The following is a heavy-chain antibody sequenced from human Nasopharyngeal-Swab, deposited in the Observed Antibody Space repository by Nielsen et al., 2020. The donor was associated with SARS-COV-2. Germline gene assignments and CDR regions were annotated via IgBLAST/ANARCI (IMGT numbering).Heavy chain of an antibody. CDR3: ARGTGPTYYFDY. CDR1: GDSVSSNSAA. Sequence: SETLSLTCGISGDSVSSNSAAWNWIRQSPSRGLEWLGRTYYRSKWYNDYAVSVKSRITINPDTSKNQFSLQLNSVTPEDTAVYYCARGTGPTYYFDYWGQGTLVTVSS. CDR2: TYYRSKWYN. J-gene: IGHJ4*02. D-gene: IGHD1-1*01. V-gene: IGHV6-1*01.